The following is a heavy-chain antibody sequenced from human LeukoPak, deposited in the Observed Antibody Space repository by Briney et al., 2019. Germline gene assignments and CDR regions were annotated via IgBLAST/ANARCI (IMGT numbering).Heavy chain of an antibody. CDR1: GFTFDDYA. CDR3: ARVDSDCSGGSCYTGLFDY. V-gene: IGHV3-20*04. Sequence: GGSLRLSCAASGFTFDDYAMGWVRQAPGRGLEWVSGINSKGGSIGYADSVKGRFTISRDNAKNSLYLQMNSLRAEDTALYYCARVDSDCSGGSCYTGLFDYWGQGTLVTVSS. CDR2: INSKGGSI. J-gene: IGHJ4*02. D-gene: IGHD2-15*01.